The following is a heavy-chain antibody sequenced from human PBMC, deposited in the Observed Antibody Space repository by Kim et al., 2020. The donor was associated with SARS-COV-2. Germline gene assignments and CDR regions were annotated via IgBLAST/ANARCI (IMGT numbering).Heavy chain of an antibody. CDR3: ARGGVYGDHGYYYYGMDV. V-gene: IGHV3-21*01. CDR1: GFTFSSYS. J-gene: IGHJ6*02. D-gene: IGHD4-17*01. CDR2: ISSSSSYI. Sequence: GGSLRLSCAASGFTFSSYSMNWVRQAPGKGLEWVSSISSSSSYIYYADSVKGRFTISRDNAKNSLYLQMNSLRAEDTAVYYCARGGVYGDHGYYYYGMDVWGQGTTVTVSS.